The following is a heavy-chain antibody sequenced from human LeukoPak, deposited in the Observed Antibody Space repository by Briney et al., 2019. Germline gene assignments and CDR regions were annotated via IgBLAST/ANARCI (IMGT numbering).Heavy chain of an antibody. Sequence: SQTLSLTCTVSGGSISSNSYDWSWIRQPAGKGLEWIGRIYTSGSTNYNPSLKSRVTISVDTSNNHFSLKLSSVTAADTAVYYCARDRVVVVPAVKIDAFDIWGQGTMVTVSS. CDR1: GGSISSNSYD. D-gene: IGHD2-2*01. V-gene: IGHV4-61*02. J-gene: IGHJ3*02. CDR2: IYTSGST. CDR3: ARDRVVVVPAVKIDAFDI.